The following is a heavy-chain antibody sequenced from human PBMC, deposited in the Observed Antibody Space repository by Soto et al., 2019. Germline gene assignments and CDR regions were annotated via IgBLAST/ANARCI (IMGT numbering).Heavy chain of an antibody. Sequence: QLQLQESGPGLVKPSETLSLTCTVSGGSISSSSYYWGWIRQPPGKGLEWIGSIYYSGSTYYNPSLKSRVTISVDTSKNQFSLKLSSVTAADTAVYYCARHFTSGVWFGELSPNWFDPWGQGTLVTVSS. D-gene: IGHD3-10*01. J-gene: IGHJ5*02. V-gene: IGHV4-39*01. CDR1: GGSISSSSYY. CDR3: ARHFTSGVWFGELSPNWFDP. CDR2: IYYSGST.